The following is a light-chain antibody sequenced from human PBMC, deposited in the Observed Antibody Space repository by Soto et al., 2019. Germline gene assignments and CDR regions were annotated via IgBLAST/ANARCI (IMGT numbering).Light chain of an antibody. J-gene: IGLJ1*01. CDR2: HVS. V-gene: IGLV2-14*01. CDR3: YSYTTSSTYV. CDR1: SSDVGGYNY. Sequence: QSVLTQPAYVSGSPGQSITISCTGTSSDVGGYNYVSWYQQHPAKVPKLMIYHVSNRPSGVSDRFSGSKSGNTASLTISGLQAEDEADYYCYSYTTSSTYVFGTGTKVTVL.